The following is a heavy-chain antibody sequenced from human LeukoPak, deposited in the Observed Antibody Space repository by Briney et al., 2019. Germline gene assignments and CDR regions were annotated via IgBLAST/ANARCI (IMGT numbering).Heavy chain of an antibody. CDR1: GYSISSGYY. CDR3: ARRDYGYYFDY. Sequence: PSETLSLTCIVSGYSISSGYYWDWIRPPPGKGLEWIGSIYHSGTTYYNPSLQSRVTISVDTSKNQFSLKLSSVTAADTAVYYCARRDYGYYFDYWGQGTLVTVSS. J-gene: IGHJ4*02. D-gene: IGHD3-16*01. CDR2: IYHSGTT. V-gene: IGHV4-38-2*02.